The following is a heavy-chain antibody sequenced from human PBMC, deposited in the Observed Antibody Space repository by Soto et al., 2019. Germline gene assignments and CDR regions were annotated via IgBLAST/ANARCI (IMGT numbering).Heavy chain of an antibody. CDR1: GFTFSSYA. CDR3: ARDHTSSSWYYYYYYGMDV. V-gene: IGHV3-30-3*01. Sequence: SGGSLRLSCSASGFTFSSYAMHWVRQAPGKGLEWVAVISYDGSNKYYADSVKGRFTISRDNSKNTLYLQMNSLRAEDTAVYYCARDHTSSSWYYYYYYGMDVWGQGTTVTVSS. J-gene: IGHJ6*02. CDR2: ISYDGSNK. D-gene: IGHD6-13*01.